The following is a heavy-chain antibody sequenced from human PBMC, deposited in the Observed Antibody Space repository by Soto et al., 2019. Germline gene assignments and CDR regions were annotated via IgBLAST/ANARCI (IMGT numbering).Heavy chain of an antibody. CDR2: ISWDGGST. Sequence: GGSLRLSCAASGFTFDDYTMHWVRQAPGKGLEWVSLISWDGGSTYYADSVKGRFTISRDNSKNSLYLQMNSLRTEDNALYYCAKGTSDCSSTSCYVPDYYYYYGMDVWGQGTTVTVSS. D-gene: IGHD2-2*01. V-gene: IGHV3-43*01. J-gene: IGHJ6*02. CDR3: AKGTSDCSSTSCYVPDYYYYYGMDV. CDR1: GFTFDDYT.